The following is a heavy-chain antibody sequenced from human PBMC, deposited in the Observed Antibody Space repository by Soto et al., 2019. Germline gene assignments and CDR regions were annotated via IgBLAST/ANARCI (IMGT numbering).Heavy chain of an antibody. CDR3: ASHYKRIDKYYYYGMDV. J-gene: IGHJ6*02. CDR2: IIPIFGTA. D-gene: IGHD1-26*01. Sequence: QVQLVQSGAEVKKPGSSVKVSCKASGGTFSSYAISWVRQAPGQGLEWMGGIIPIFGTANYAQKFQGRVTITADESTSTAYMELSSLRSEDTAVYYCASHYKRIDKYYYYGMDVWGQGTTVTVSS. CDR1: GGTFSSYA. V-gene: IGHV1-69*01.